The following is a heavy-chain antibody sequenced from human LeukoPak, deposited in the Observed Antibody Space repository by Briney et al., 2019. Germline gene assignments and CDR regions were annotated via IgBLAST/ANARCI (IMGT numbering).Heavy chain of an antibody. CDR1: GFTFDDYA. CDR2: ISWNSGSI. CDR3: AKDGGGWYGAFDI. V-gene: IGHV3-9*01. D-gene: IGHD6-19*01. J-gene: IGHJ3*02. Sequence: SLRLSCAASGFTFDDYAMHWVRQAPGKGLEWVSGISWNSGSIGYADSVKGRFTISRDNAKNSLYLQMNSLRAEDTALYYCAKDGGGWYGAFDIWGQGTMVTVSS.